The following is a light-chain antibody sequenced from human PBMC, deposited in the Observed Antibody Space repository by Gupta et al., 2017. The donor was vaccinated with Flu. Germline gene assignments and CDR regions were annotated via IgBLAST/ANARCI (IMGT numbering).Light chain of an antibody. V-gene: IGKV3-11*01. CDR3: QQGNNWPMIT. J-gene: IGKJ4*01. CDR2: DIS. CDR1: QTVSRY. Sequence: ATLSLSPGERATRSCRASQTVSRYLAWYQQKPGQAPRLLIYDISNRDTGIPARFTGSGYGTDFTLTISSREPEDFAIYYCQQGNNWPMITFGGGTKVEIK.